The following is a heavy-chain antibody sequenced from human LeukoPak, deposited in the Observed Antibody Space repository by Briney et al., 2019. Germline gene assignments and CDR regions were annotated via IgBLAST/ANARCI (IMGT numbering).Heavy chain of an antibody. D-gene: IGHD2-2*01. CDR1: AVSISSGNFY. CDR2: VYSTGNT. CDR3: ARDGDAVSAAIAGAFDL. Sequence: PSETLSLTCTVSAVSISSGNFYWSWIRQSAGKGLEWIGHVYSTGNTKYNPSLKSRVTISADTSKNQISLRLRSVTAADTAMFYCARDGDAVSAAIAGAFDLWGRGTMATVSS. V-gene: IGHV4-61*09. J-gene: IGHJ3*01.